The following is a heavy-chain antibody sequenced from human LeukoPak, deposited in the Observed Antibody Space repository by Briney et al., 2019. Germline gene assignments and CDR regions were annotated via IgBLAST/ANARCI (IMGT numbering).Heavy chain of an antibody. CDR3: LREEGA. J-gene: IGHJ5*02. CDR2: TNDDGSEK. CDR1: GFSVSSHW. V-gene: IGHV3-7*01. D-gene: IGHD3-16*01. Sequence: AGGSLRLSCAGSGFSVSSHWMSWVRQAPGKGLEWVANTNDDGSEKNYVDSVKGRFTISRDNAKKSLFLQMNSLRADDTAVYFCLREEGAWGQGTLVTVSS.